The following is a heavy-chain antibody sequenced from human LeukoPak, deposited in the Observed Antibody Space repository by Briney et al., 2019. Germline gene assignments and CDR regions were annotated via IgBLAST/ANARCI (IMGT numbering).Heavy chain of an antibody. CDR2: INPNDGDT. CDR3: ARANFLYCSSTTCLLDY. Sequence: GASVKVSCKASGYTFTDYYMHWVRQAPGQGFDGMGWINPNDGDTNYAQKFQGRVTMTRDTSISTAHMGVSRLRSDDTAVYYCARANFLYCSSTTCLLDYWGQGTLVTVSS. D-gene: IGHD2-2*01. J-gene: IGHJ4*02. CDR1: GYTFTDYY. V-gene: IGHV1-2*02.